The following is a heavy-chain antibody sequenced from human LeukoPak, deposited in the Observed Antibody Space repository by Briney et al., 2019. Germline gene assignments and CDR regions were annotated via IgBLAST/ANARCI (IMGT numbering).Heavy chain of an antibody. CDR1: GFTFSTYA. V-gene: IGHV3-21*01. J-gene: IGHJ4*02. D-gene: IGHD3-22*01. Sequence: PGGSLRLSCAASGFTFSTYAMNWVRQAPGKGLEWVSSISSSSSYIYYADSVKGRFTISRDNAKNSLYLQMNSLRAEDTAVYYCARDGSLYYDSSGYYGYWGQGTLVTVSS. CDR2: ISSSSSYI. CDR3: ARDGSLYYDSSGYYGY.